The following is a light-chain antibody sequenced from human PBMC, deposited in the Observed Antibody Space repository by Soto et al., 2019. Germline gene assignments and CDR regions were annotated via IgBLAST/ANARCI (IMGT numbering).Light chain of an antibody. CDR1: QTVIKY. J-gene: IGKJ3*01. CDR2: AAS. Sequence: DIQMTQSPSSLSASVGDRVTITCRASQTVIKYLNWYQQKPGRAPTLLIYAASRLQSGVPSRFSASASGTEFTLTISSLQPEDFATYYCQQSYSTLSTFGPGTKVDIK. V-gene: IGKV1-39*01. CDR3: QQSYSTLST.